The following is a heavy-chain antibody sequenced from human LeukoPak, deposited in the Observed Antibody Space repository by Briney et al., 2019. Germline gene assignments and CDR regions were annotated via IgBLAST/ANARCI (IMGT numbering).Heavy chain of an antibody. Sequence: PSETLSLTCTVSGGSISSGGYYWSWIRQPPGKGLEWIGYIYHSGSTYYNPSLKSRVTISVDRSKNQFSLKLSSVTAADTAVYYCARVFFGYGFDYWGQGTLVTVSS. V-gene: IGHV4-30-2*01. D-gene: IGHD5-18*01. CDR1: GGSISSGGYY. CDR2: IYHSGST. CDR3: ARVFFGYGFDY. J-gene: IGHJ4*02.